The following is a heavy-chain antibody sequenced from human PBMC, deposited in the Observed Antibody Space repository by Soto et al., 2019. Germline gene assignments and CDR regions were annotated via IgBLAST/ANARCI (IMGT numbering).Heavy chain of an antibody. V-gene: IGHV1-46*01. CDR1: GYTFTSYY. J-gene: IGHJ4*02. Sequence: GASVKVSCKASGYTFTSYYLHWVRQAPGQGPEWMGTINPSSGSTTYAQKFQGRVTMTRDASTSTAYMELSSLKSEDTAVYYCARDRPPDYWGQGTLVTVSS. CDR2: INPSSGST. CDR3: ARDRPPDY.